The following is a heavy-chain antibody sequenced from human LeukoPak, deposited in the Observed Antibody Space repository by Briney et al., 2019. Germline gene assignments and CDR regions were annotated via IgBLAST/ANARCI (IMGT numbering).Heavy chain of an antibody. D-gene: IGHD6-19*01. CDR3: ARATPIAVAGNFDY. CDR1: GGSISSYY. CDR2: IYYSGST. Sequence: PSETLSLTRTVSGGSISSYYWSWVRQPPGKGLEWIGYIYYSGSTNYNPSLKSRVTISVDTSKNQFSLKLSSVTAADTAVYYCARATPIAVAGNFDYWGQGTLVTVSS. V-gene: IGHV4-59*08. J-gene: IGHJ4*02.